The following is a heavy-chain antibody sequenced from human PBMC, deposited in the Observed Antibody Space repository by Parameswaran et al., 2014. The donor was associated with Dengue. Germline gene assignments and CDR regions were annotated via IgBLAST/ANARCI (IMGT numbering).Heavy chain of an antibody. D-gene: IGHD3-10*01. Sequence: WIRQPPGKGLEWVAVISYDGSNKYYADSVKGRFTISRDNSKNTLYLQMNSLRAEDTAVYYCARDRDYYGSGSYLSYYGMDVWGQGTTVTVSS. CDR3: ARDRDYYGSGSYLSYYGMDV. CDR2: ISYDGSNK. J-gene: IGHJ6*02. V-gene: IGHV3-30-3*01.